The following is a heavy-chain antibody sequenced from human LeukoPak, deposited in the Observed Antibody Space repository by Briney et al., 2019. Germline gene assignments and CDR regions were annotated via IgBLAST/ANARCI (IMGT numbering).Heavy chain of an antibody. Sequence: GGSLRLSCAASGFIFSSYGMNWVRQAPGKGLEWVAFIRFDESNTFYADSVKGRFTISRDNAKNSLYLQMNSLRAEDTAVYYCARDGRVYASDIWGQGTMVTVSS. V-gene: IGHV3-30*02. CDR3: ARDGRVYASDI. CDR2: IRFDESNT. D-gene: IGHD1-26*01. CDR1: GFIFSSYG. J-gene: IGHJ3*02.